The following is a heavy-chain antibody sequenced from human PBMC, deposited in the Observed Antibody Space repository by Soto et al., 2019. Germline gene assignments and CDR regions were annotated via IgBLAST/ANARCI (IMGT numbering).Heavy chain of an antibody. CDR1: GLTVSAKKY. V-gene: IGHV3-53*01. Sequence: DVQLVESGGGLIQPGESLRLSCAAFGLTVSAKKYMAWARQAPGKGLEWVSALYDVDGTYYADSVKGRFTTSRDSSKTIVYLQMNSLRPDDTAVYYCASWHQREHAYDIWGQGTTVTVSS. J-gene: IGHJ3*02. CDR3: ASWHQREHAYDI. CDR2: LYDVDGT. D-gene: IGHD1-26*01.